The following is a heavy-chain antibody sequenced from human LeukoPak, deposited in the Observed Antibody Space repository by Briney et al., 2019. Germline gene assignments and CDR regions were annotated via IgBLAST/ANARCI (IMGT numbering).Heavy chain of an antibody. CDR3: ARGYSSRAGTTDCCPLDY. J-gene: IGHJ4*02. Sequence: GGSLRLSCAASGFIFSSYAMSWVRQAPGKGLEWVSAISGSGGSTYYADSVRGRFTISRDNSRNTLFLQMNSLRADDTAVYYCARGYSSRAGTTDCCPLDYWGQGTLVTVSS. D-gene: IGHD2-21*02. CDR1: GFIFSSYA. CDR2: ISGSGGST. V-gene: IGHV3-23*01.